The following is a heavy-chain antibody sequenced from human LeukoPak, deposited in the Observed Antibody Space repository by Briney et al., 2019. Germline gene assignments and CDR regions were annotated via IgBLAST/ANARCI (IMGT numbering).Heavy chain of an antibody. Sequence: SVKVSCKASGFTFTSSAVQWVRQARGQRLEWIGWIVVGSGNTNYAQEFQERVTITRDMSTSTAYMELSSLRSEDTAVYYCAAGPYCSGGSCYQNWFDPWGQGTLVTVSS. D-gene: IGHD2-15*01. CDR1: GFTFTSSA. J-gene: IGHJ5*02. V-gene: IGHV1-58*01. CDR3: AAGPYCSGGSCYQNWFDP. CDR2: IVVGSGNT.